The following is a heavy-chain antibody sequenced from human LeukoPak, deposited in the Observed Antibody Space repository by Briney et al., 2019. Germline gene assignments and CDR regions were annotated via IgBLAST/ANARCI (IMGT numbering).Heavy chain of an antibody. CDR2: FDVIDSET. CDR3: AAGRPYSLLDY. V-gene: IGHV1-24*01. Sequence: ASVKVSCTVSGSSLSELSLYWVRQAPGKGLEWMGGFDVIDSETFYAQKFQGRVTMTEDSSTDTAYMELRSLTSDDTALYYCAAGRPYSLLDYWGQGTLVTVSS. D-gene: IGHD5-18*01. J-gene: IGHJ4*02. CDR1: GSSLSELS.